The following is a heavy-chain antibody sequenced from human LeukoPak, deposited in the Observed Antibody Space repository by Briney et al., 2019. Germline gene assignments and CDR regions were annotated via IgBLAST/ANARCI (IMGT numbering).Heavy chain of an antibody. CDR1: GFTFSSYS. D-gene: IGHD6-19*01. J-gene: IGHJ4*02. CDR3: ARGSGHTIDY. Sequence: PGGSLRPSCAASGFTFSSYSMNWVRQAPGKGLEWVSSISSSSSYIYYADSVKGRFTISRDNAKKSLYVQMNSLRAEDTAVYYCARGSGHTIDYWGQGILVTVSS. V-gene: IGHV3-21*01. CDR2: ISSSSSYI.